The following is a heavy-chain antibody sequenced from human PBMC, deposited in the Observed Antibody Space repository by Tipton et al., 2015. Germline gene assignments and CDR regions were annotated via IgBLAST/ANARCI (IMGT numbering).Heavy chain of an antibody. CDR2: IYYSGST. V-gene: IGHV4-39*07. J-gene: IGHJ6*02. CDR1: GGSISSSSYY. CDR3: ARAQLRSCSGGSCQFWLGRYYYGMDV. D-gene: IGHD2-15*01. Sequence: TLSLTCTVSGGSISSSSYYWGWIRQPPGKGLECIGSIYYSGSTYYNPSLKSRLSISIDTSKDHFSLKLSSVTAADTAVYYCARAQLRSCSGGSCQFWLGRYYYGMDVWGQGTTVTVSS.